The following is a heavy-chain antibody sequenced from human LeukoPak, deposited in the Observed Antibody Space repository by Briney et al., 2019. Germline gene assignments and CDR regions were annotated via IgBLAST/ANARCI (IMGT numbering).Heavy chain of an antibody. CDR1: GGSISSSSYY. V-gene: IGHV4-39*01. J-gene: IGHJ3*02. Sequence: PSETLSLTCTVSGGSISSSSYYWGWIRQPPGKGLEWIGSIYYSGSTYYNPSLKSRVTISVDTSKNQFSLKLSSVTAADTAVYYCARKSLIAGDAFDIWGQGTMVTVSS. CDR3: ARKSLIAGDAFDI. CDR2: IYYSGST. D-gene: IGHD2-21*01.